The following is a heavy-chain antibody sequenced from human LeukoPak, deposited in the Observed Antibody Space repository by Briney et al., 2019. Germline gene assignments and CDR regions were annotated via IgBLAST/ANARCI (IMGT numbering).Heavy chain of an antibody. CDR1: GASLSSYY. CDR2: FYYSGNT. D-gene: IGHD1-26*01. J-gene: IGHJ4*02. Sequence: SETLSLTCTVSGASLSSYYWSWIRQPPGKGLEWIGSFYYSGNTYYNPSLKSRVTISVDTSKNQFSLNLSSVTATDTAVYYCARRGKTYYADSWGQGTLVTVSS. CDR3: ARRGKTYYADS. V-gene: IGHV4-59*05.